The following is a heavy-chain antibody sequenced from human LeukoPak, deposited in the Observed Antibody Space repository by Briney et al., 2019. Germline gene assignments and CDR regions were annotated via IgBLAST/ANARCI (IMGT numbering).Heavy chain of an antibody. J-gene: IGHJ4*02. Sequence: SETLSLTCAVYGGSFSGYYWSWIRQPPGKGLEWIGEINHSGSTNYNPSLKSRVTISVDTSKSQFSLKLSSVTAADTAVYYCAGSSGTYSSGYDYWGQGTLVTVSS. CDR2: INHSGST. CDR1: GGSFSGYY. V-gene: IGHV4-34*01. CDR3: AGSSGTYSSGYDY. D-gene: IGHD6-19*01.